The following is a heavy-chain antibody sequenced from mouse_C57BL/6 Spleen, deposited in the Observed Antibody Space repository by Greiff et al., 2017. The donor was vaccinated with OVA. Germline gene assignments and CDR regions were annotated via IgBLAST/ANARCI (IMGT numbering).Heavy chain of an antibody. CDR3: ARAITTVEGYAMDY. CDR1: GYAFSSSW. V-gene: IGHV1-82*01. CDR2: IYPGDGDT. D-gene: IGHD1-1*01. Sequence: VQLQQSGPELVKPGASVKISCKASGYAFSSSWMNWVKQRPGKGLEWIGRIYPGDGDTNYNGKFKGKATLTADKSSSTAYMQLSSLTSEDSAVYFCARAITTVEGYAMDYWGQGTSVTVSS. J-gene: IGHJ4*01.